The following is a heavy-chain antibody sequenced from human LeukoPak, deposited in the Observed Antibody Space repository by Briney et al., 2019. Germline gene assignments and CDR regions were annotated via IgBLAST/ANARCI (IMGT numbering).Heavy chain of an antibody. V-gene: IGHV3-15*01. CDR2: IKSKTDGGTT. Sequence: GGSLRLSCAASGFTFSNAWMSWVRQAPGKGLEWVGRIKSKTDGGTTDYAAPVKGRFTISRDDSKNTLYLQMNSLRAEDTAMYYCARGGLWFGEFFPYYFDYWGQGTLVTVSS. CDR1: GFTFSNAW. J-gene: IGHJ4*02. D-gene: IGHD3-10*01. CDR3: ARGGLWFGEFFPYYFDY.